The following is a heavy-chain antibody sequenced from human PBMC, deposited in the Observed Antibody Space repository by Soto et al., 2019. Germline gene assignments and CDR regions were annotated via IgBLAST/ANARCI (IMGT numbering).Heavy chain of an antibody. CDR1: GFSFSTSV. D-gene: IGHD3-22*01. V-gene: IGHV3-23*01. CDR2: IGPGSWNT. CDR3: AKGYYDSSGSYGMDV. Sequence: VQLLESGGGLVQPGGSLRLSCAASGFSFSTSVMAWVRRAPGKGLEWVSSIGPGSWNTFYADSVKGRFTIFRDNSKNTLYLQMNSLRAEDTAVYYCAKGYYDSSGSYGMDVWGQGTTVTVSS. J-gene: IGHJ6*02.